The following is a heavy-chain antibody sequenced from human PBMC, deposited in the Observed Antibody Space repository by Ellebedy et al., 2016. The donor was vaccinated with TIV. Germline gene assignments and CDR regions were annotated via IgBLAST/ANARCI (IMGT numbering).Heavy chain of an antibody. V-gene: IGHV3-7*01. Sequence: GESLKISCVASGFSFRSYWMTWVRQAPGKGLEWVANINQVESEKHYVDAVKGRFTISRDNAKNSLYLLMNSLSAEDTGVYYCATDGSYGDYRSPTHAFEIWGQGTMVTVSS. D-gene: IGHD4-17*01. CDR1: GFSFRSYW. J-gene: IGHJ3*02. CDR2: INQVESEK. CDR3: ATDGSYGDYRSPTHAFEI.